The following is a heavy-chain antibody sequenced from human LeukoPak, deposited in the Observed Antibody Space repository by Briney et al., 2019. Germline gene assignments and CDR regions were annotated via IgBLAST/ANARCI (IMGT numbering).Heavy chain of an antibody. CDR1: GGSISSSSYY. D-gene: IGHD3-3*01. J-gene: IGHJ6*02. V-gene: IGHV4-39*07. CDR2: IYYSGST. CDR3: ARGLVTIFGVVTNSNPNYGMDV. Sequence: SETLSLTCTVSGGSISSSSYYWGWIRQPPVKGLEWIGSIYYSGSTYYNPSLKSRVTISVDTSKNQFSLKLSSVTAADTAVYYCARGLVTIFGVVTNSNPNYGMDVWGQGTTVTVSS.